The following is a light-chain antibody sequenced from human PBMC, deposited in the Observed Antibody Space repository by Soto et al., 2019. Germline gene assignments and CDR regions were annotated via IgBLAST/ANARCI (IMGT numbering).Light chain of an antibody. Sequence: EIVMTQSPATLSVSPGERATLSCRVSQSISNKLAWYQQKPGQPPRLLIYDTSTRATGIPARFSGSGSGTEFTLTINSLQSEDLAVYYCQQYGTSPGYTFGQGTELEIK. CDR1: QSISNK. CDR3: QQYGTSPGYT. V-gene: IGKV3-15*01. J-gene: IGKJ2*01. CDR2: DTS.